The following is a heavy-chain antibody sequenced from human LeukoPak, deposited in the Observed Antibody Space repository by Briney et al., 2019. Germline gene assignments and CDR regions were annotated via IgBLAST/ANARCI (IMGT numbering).Heavy chain of an antibody. CDR3: ARGYYYDIRRLRSYFVY. CDR2: INPNSGGT. D-gene: IGHD3-22*01. CDR1: GYTFTGYY. V-gene: IGHV1-2*02. J-gene: IGHJ4*02. Sequence: GASVKVSCKASGYTFTGYYMHWVRQAPGQGLEWMGWINPNSGGTNYAQKFQGRVTMTRDTSISTAYMELSRLRSDDTAVYYCARGYYYDIRRLRSYFVYWGQGTLVTVSS.